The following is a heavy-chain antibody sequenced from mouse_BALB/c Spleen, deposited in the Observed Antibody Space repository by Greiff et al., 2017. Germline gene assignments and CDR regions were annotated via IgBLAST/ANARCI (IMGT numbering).Heavy chain of an antibody. CDR1: GYTFTDYE. CDR2: IDPETGGT. V-gene: IGHV1-15*01. J-gene: IGHJ3*01. CDR3: TRLFGNYPAWFAY. Sequence: QVQLQQSGAELVRPGASVTLSCKASGYTFTDYEMHWVKQTPVHGLEWIGAIDPETGGTAYNQKFKGKATLTADKSSSTAYMELRSLTSEDSAVYYCTRLFGNYPAWFAYWGQGTLVTVSA. D-gene: IGHD2-1*01.